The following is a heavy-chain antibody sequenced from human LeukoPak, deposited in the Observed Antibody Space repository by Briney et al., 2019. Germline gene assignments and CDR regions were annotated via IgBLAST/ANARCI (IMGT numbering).Heavy chain of an antibody. D-gene: IGHD3-10*01. CDR1: GFTFSNFA. J-gene: IGHJ4*02. Sequence: PGGSLRLSCAASGFTFSNFAMSWVRQAPGKGLEWVSAISSVTYYADSVKGRLPISRDDSKSTLFLQMNSLRAEYSAVYYCAKAFFSGSVGNHKPFASWGQGTLVTVSS. V-gene: IGHV3-23*01. CDR2: ISSVT. CDR3: AKAFFSGSVGNHKPFAS.